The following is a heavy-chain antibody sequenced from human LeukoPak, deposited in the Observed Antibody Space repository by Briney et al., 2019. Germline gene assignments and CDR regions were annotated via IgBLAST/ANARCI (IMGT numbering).Heavy chain of an antibody. D-gene: IGHD3-9*01. CDR3: AKDGSSFDWFQGVHDAFDY. J-gene: IGHJ4*02. CDR1: GFTFSSYG. CDR2: MSYDGSNE. Sequence: GGSLRLSCAASGFTFSSYGMHWVRQAPGKGLEWVAVMSYDGSNEFYGDSVKGRFTIYRDNSKNTLYLQMNSLRAEDTAVYYCAKDGSSFDWFQGVHDAFDYWGQGTLVTVSS. V-gene: IGHV3-30*18.